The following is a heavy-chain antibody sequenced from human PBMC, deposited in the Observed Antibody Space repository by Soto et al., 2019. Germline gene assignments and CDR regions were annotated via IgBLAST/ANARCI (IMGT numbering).Heavy chain of an antibody. J-gene: IGHJ3*02. CDR2: ISGSGGST. V-gene: IGHV3-23*01. D-gene: IGHD5-12*01. CDR3: ARDRNSGYDFAAFDI. Sequence: PGGSLRLSCAASGFTFGSYAMSWVRQAPGKGLEWVSAISGSGGSTYYADSVKGRFTISRDNSKNTLYLQMNSLRAEDTAAYYCARDRNSGYDFAAFDIWGQGTMVTVSS. CDR1: GFTFGSYA.